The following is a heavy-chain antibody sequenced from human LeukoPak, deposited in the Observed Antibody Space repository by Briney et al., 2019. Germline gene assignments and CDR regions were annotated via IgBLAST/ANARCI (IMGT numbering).Heavy chain of an antibody. CDR1: GGSISSYY. V-gene: IGHV4-4*07. CDR3: ARDKNYYDSSGYLLPDAFDI. CDR2: IFASGNT. J-gene: IGHJ3*02. Sequence: SETLSLTCTVSGGSISSYYWSWVRQPAGKGLEWIGRIFASGNTNYNPSLKGRVTMTVDTSKNQFSLNLSSVTAADTAVYYCARDKNYYDSSGYLLPDAFDIWGQGTMVTVSS. D-gene: IGHD3-22*01.